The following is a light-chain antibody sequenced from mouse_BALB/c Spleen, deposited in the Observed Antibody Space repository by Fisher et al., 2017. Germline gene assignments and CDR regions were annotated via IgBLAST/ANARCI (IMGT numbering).Light chain of an antibody. CDR3: HQYHRSPFT. V-gene: IGKV4-57-1*01. CDR2: STS. CDR1: SSVSSSY. J-gene: IGKJ4*01. Sequence: DIVLTQTTAIMSASPGEKVTITCSASSSVSSSYLHWYQQKSGASPKLWIYSTSNLASGVPARFSGSGSGTSYSLTISSMEAEDAATYYCHQYHRSPFTFGSGTKLEIK.